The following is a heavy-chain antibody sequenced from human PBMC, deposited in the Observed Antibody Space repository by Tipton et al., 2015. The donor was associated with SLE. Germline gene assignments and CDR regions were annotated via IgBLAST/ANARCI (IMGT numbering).Heavy chain of an antibody. J-gene: IGHJ4*02. CDR1: GFTFSNYA. D-gene: IGHD6-19*01. CDR2: ISGSGGRT. Sequence: SLRLSCAASGFTFSNYAMSWVRQAPGKGLEWVSAISGSGGRTHYADSVKGRFTISRDNSKNTLYLQMSSLRAEDTAVYYCVKGSIAVEVDYFDYWGQGTLVTVSS. V-gene: IGHV3-23*01. CDR3: VKGSIAVEVDYFDY.